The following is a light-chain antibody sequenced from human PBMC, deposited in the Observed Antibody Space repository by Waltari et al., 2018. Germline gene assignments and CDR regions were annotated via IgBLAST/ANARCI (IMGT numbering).Light chain of an antibody. V-gene: IGKV1D-12*01. CDR2: GAS. CDR3: QQANSFPFT. CDR1: QDVRNY. Sequence: NQITQSPSSVSASVGGRVTMSCRTSQDVRNYLAWYQQKPGKAPKLLIYGASTLESGVPSRFSGSGSGTEFTLAISSLQPDDFATYYCQQANSFPFTFGQGTRLEI. J-gene: IGKJ5*01.